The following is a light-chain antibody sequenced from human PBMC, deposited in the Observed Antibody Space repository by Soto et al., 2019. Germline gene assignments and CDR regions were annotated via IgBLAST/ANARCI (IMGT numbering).Light chain of an antibody. V-gene: IGKV4-1*01. Sequence: DIVMTQSPDSLAVSLGERATINCKSSQSVLYSSNNKNYLAWYQQKPGQPPKLLISWASTRESGVPDRFSGSGSGTYFTLTISSLQAEDVAVYYCQQYYSTPPVTFGGGTKVEIK. CDR1: QSVLYSSNNKNY. CDR2: WAS. CDR3: QQYYSTPPVT. J-gene: IGKJ4*01.